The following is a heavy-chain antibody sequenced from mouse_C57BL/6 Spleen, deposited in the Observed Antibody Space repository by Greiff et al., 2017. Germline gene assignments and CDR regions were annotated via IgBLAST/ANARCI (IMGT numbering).Heavy chain of an antibody. CDR3: ARMGQLRPLDY. CDR1: GYTFTSYW. Sequence: VQLQQSGAELVKPGASVKLSCKASGYTFTSYWMHWVKQRPGQGLEWIGMIHPNSGSTNYNEKFKSKATLTVDKSSSTAYMQLSSLTSEDSAVYYCARMGQLRPLDYWGQGTTLTVSS. CDR2: IHPNSGST. V-gene: IGHV1-64*01. D-gene: IGHD3-2*02. J-gene: IGHJ2*01.